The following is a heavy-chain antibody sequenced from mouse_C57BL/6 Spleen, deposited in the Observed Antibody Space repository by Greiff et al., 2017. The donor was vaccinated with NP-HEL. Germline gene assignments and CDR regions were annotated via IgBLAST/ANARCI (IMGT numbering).Heavy chain of an antibody. D-gene: IGHD2-3*01. CDR3: ARSPYDGYSY. CDR2: INPNNGGT. Sequence: VQLQQSGPELVKPGASVKISCKASGYTFTDYYMNWVKQSHGKSLEWIGDINPNNGGTSYNQKFKGKATLTVDKSSSTAYMELRSLTSEDSAVYYCARSPYDGYSYWGQGTTRTVSS. J-gene: IGHJ2*01. CDR1: GYTFTDYY. V-gene: IGHV1-26*01.